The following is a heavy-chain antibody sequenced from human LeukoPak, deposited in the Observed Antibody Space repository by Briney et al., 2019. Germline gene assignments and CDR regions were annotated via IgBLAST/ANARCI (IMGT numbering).Heavy chain of an antibody. CDR2: IYPSGTT. V-gene: IGHV4-4*07. J-gene: IGHJ4*02. D-gene: IGHD4-17*01. Sequence: SETLSLTCSVSGVSVSSYYWSWIRLPVGKGLEWIGRIYPSGTTHYNPSLKSRITMSVDTSKNQFSLKLTSVTAADTAVYYCADDYGDWGQGTLVTVSS. CDR3: ADDYGD. CDR1: GVSVSSYY.